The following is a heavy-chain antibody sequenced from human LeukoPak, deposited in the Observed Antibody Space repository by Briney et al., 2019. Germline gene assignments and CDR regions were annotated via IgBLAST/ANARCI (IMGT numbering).Heavy chain of an antibody. CDR3: ARSGGGYVLFDY. Sequence: SETLSLTCTVSGGSISSSSYYWGWIRQTPGKGLEWIGSIYYSGSTYYNPSLKSRVTISVDTSKNQFSLKLSSVTAADTAVYYCARSGGGYVLFDYWGQGTLVTVSS. J-gene: IGHJ4*02. V-gene: IGHV4-39*01. CDR2: IYYSGST. CDR1: GGSISSSSYY. D-gene: IGHD5-12*01.